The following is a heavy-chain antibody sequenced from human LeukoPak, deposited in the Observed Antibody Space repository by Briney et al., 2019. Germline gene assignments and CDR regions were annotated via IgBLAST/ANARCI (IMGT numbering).Heavy chain of an antibody. CDR3: ARVRSSSGYYFVLCDAFDI. D-gene: IGHD3-22*01. CDR1: GFTFSSYW. J-gene: IGHJ3*02. CDR2: INSDGSST. V-gene: IGHV3-74*01. Sequence: PGGSLRLSCAASGFTFSSYWMHWVRQAPGKGLVWVSRINSDGSSTSYADSVKGRFTISRDNAKNTLYLQMNSLRAEDTAVYYCARVRSSSGYYFVLCDAFDIWGQGTMVTVSS.